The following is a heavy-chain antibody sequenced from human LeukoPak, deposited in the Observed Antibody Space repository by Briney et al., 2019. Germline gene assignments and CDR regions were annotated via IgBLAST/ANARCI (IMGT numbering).Heavy chain of an antibody. CDR3: ARGVYIAAAQYAY. CDR2: IYYSGST. Sequence: SETLSLTCTVSGGSISSGGYYWSWIRQHPGKGLEWIGYIYYSGSTNYNPSLKSRVTISVDTSKNQFSLKLSSVTAADTAVYYCARGVYIAAAQYAYWGQGTLVTVSS. CDR1: GGSISSGGYY. V-gene: IGHV4-61*08. D-gene: IGHD6-13*01. J-gene: IGHJ4*02.